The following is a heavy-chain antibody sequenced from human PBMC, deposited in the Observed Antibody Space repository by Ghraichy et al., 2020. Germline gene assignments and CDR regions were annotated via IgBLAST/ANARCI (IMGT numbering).Heavy chain of an antibody. Sequence: ETLSLTCTVSGGSISSSSYYWGWIRQPPGKGLEWIGSIYYSGSTYYNPSLKSRVTISVDTSKNQFSLKLSSVTAADTAVYYCARHVEDLPGIAVAGLDYWGQGTLVTVSS. CDR1: GGSISSSSYY. D-gene: IGHD6-19*01. V-gene: IGHV4-39*07. J-gene: IGHJ4*02. CDR2: IYYSGST. CDR3: ARHVEDLPGIAVAGLDY.